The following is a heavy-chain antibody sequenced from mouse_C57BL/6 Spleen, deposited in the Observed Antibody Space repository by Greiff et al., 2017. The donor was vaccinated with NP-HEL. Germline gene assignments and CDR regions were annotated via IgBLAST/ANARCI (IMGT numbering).Heavy chain of an antibody. CDR2: IDPSDSET. CDR3: ARGDYDYDGGAWFAY. CDR1: GYTFTSYW. J-gene: IGHJ3*01. V-gene: IGHV1-52*01. D-gene: IGHD2-4*01. Sequence: QVQLQQPGAELVRPGSSVKLSCKASGYTFTSYWMHWVKQRPIQGLEWIGNIDPSDSETHYNQKFKDKATLTVDKSSSTAYMQLSSLTSEDSAVYYCARGDYDYDGGAWFAYWGQGTLVTVSA.